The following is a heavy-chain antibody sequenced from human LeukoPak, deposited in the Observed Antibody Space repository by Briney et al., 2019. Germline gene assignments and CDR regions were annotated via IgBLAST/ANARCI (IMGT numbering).Heavy chain of an antibody. CDR2: AYYRSKWYI. D-gene: IGHD3-10*01. V-gene: IGHV6-1*01. Sequence: SQTLPLTCALSGDSVSGSPAVWNWIRQSPSRGLEWLGRAYYRSKWYIDYAVSVKGRITITPDTSKNQFSLQLNSVTPEDTAVYYCARGAVRGGTNFDYWGQGTLVTVSS. CDR1: GDSVSGSPAV. CDR3: ARGAVRGGTNFDY. J-gene: IGHJ4*02.